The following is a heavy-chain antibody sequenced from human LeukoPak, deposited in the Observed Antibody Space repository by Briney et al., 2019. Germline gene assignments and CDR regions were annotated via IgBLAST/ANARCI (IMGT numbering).Heavy chain of an antibody. D-gene: IGHD1-1*01. CDR2: IIPIFGTA. Sequence: ASVKVSCKASGGTFSSHAISWVRQAPGQGLEWMGGIIPIFGTANYAQKFQGRVTITADESTSTAYMELSSLRSEDTAVYYCARLERLSYYYYMDVWGKGTTVSVSS. CDR3: ARLERLSYYYYMDV. J-gene: IGHJ6*03. V-gene: IGHV1-69*13. CDR1: GGTFSSHA.